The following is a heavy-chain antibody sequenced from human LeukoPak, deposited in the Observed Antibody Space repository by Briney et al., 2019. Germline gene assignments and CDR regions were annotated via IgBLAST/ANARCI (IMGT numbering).Heavy chain of an antibody. V-gene: IGHV3-30*02. J-gene: IGHJ4*02. CDR3: AKEGQLVAYFDY. D-gene: IGHD6-6*01. Sequence: GGSLRLSCAASGFTFSSYSMNWVRQAPGKGLEWVAFIRYDGSNKYYADSVKGRFTISRDNSKNTLYLQMNSLRAEDTAVYYCAKEGQLVAYFDYWGQGTLVTVSS. CDR1: GFTFSSYS. CDR2: IRYDGSNK.